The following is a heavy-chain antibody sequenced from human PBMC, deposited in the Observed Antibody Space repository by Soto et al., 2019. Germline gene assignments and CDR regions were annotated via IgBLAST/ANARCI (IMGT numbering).Heavy chain of an antibody. CDR3: ARDRLMATAGTARHYFGLDV. Sequence: SGTLSLTCTVSGGSIRSGGYYWSWVRQNPRRGLEWIGNIYYSGNTYYNPSLKSRLTISVDTSKNQFSLNLSSVTAADTAVYYCARDRLMATAGTARHYFGLDVWGQGTTVIVS. J-gene: IGHJ6*01. CDR2: IYYSGNT. V-gene: IGHV4-31*03. CDR1: GGSIRSGGYY. D-gene: IGHD5-18*01.